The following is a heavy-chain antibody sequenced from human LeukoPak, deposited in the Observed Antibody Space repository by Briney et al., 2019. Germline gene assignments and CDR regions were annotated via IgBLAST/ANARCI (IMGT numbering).Heavy chain of an antibody. CDR3: ARVLRGWFDP. CDR1: GGSFSGYY. D-gene: IGHD2-15*01. J-gene: IGHJ5*02. V-gene: IGHV4-34*01. Sequence: SETLSLTCAVYGGSFSGYYWSWIRQPPGKGLEWIGETNHSGSTNYNPSLKSRVTISVDTSKNQFSLKLSSVTAADTAVYYCARVLRGWFDPWGQGTLVTVSS. CDR2: TNHSGST.